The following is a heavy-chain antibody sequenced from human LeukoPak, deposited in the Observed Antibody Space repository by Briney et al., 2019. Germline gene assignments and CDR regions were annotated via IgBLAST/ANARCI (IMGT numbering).Heavy chain of an antibody. Sequence: SETLSLTCTVSGGSISSGSYYWSWIRQPAGKGLEWIGRVYSSGSTDYNPSLKSRLSISVDTSKNQFSLKLSSVTAADTAVYYCARHSGLFPNLQHWGQGTLVTVSS. D-gene: IGHD3-22*01. CDR2: VYSSGST. J-gene: IGHJ1*01. V-gene: IGHV4-61*02. CDR3: ARHSGLFPNLQH. CDR1: GGSISSGSYY.